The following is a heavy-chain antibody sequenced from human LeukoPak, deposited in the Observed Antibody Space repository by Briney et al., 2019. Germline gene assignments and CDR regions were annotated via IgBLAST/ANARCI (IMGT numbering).Heavy chain of an antibody. Sequence: GASVKVSCKASGYTFTSYYMHWVRQAPGQGLEWMGIINPSGGSTSYAQKFQGRVTMTMDTSTSTVYMELSSLRSEDTAVYYCARAPYMITIFGVGDRYYYMDVWGKGTTVTVSS. J-gene: IGHJ6*03. CDR3: ARAPYMITIFGVGDRYYYMDV. V-gene: IGHV1-46*01. CDR1: GYTFTSYY. CDR2: INPSGGST. D-gene: IGHD3-3*01.